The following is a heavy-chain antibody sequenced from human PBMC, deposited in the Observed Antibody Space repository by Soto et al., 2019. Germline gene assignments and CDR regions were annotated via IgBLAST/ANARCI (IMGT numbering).Heavy chain of an antibody. CDR2: MSYDGSQK. J-gene: IGHJ4*02. Sequence: GGSLRLSCATSGFSFGNYAMHWVRQAPGKGLEWVAVMSYDGSQKDYADSVRGRFTISRDNSNNSLYLGMNSLRVEDTAVYYCARDRGWQTFDYWGQGTLVTVSS. V-gene: IGHV3-33*05. CDR3: ARDRGWQTFDY. D-gene: IGHD3-10*01. CDR1: GFSFGNYA.